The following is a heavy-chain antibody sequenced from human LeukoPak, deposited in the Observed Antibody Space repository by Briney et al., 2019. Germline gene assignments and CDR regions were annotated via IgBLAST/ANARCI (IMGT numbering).Heavy chain of an antibody. CDR3: ARGYIYYDSSGYYYAPGGYYFDY. D-gene: IGHD3-22*01. CDR1: GYTFTSYD. Sequence: ASVKVSCKASGYTFTSYDINWVRQATGQGLEWMGWMNPNSGNTGYAQKFQGRVTITRNTSISTAYMELSSLRSEDTAVYYCARGYIYYDSSGYYYAPGGYYFDYWGQGTLVTVSS. V-gene: IGHV1-8*01. CDR2: MNPNSGNT. J-gene: IGHJ4*02.